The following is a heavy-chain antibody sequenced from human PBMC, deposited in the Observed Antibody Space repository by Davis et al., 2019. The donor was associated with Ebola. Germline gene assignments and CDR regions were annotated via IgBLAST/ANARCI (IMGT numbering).Heavy chain of an antibody. CDR1: GFTFSNFW. CDR3: ARGSENWNYVDY. V-gene: IGHV3-74*01. Sequence: HTGGSLRLSCAASGFTFSNFWMHWVRQAPGKGLVCVSRINNDGSITNYADSVKGRFTISRDNAKNTLYLQMNSLRAEDTAVYYCARGSENWNYVDYWGQGTLVTVSS. D-gene: IGHD1-1*01. J-gene: IGHJ4*02. CDR2: INNDGSIT.